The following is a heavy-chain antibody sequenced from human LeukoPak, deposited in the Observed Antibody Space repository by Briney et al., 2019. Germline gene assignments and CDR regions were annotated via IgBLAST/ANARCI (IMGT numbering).Heavy chain of an antibody. V-gene: IGHV4-59*01. CDR2: IYYSGST. D-gene: IGHD4-17*01. CDR1: GGSISSYY. J-gene: IGHJ5*02. CDR3: ARAPNGDYFNWFDP. Sequence: SETLSLTCTVSGGSISSYYWSWIRQPPGKGLEWIGYIYYSGSTNYNPSFKSRVTISVDTSKNQFSLKLSSVTAADTAVYYCARAPNGDYFNWFDPWGQGTLVTVSS.